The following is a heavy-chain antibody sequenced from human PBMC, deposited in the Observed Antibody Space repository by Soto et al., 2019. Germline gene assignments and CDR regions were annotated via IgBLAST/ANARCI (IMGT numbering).Heavy chain of an antibody. Sequence: PXGSLRLSCAASGFTFSSYSMHWVRQAPGKGLEWVAAISYDGSNKYYADSVKGRFTISRDNSKNTLYLQMNSLRAEDTAVYYCARDGYGYAFDICGQGTMVTVSS. CDR3: ARDGYGYAFDI. D-gene: IGHD5-18*01. CDR2: ISYDGSNK. V-gene: IGHV3-30-3*01. J-gene: IGHJ3*02. CDR1: GFTFSSYS.